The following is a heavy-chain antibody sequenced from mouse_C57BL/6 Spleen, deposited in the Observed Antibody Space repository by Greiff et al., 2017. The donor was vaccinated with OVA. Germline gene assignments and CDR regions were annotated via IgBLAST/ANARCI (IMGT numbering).Heavy chain of an antibody. D-gene: IGHD4-1*01. Sequence: EVMLVESGGGLVKPGGSLKLSCAASGFTFSSYAMSWVRQTPEKRLEWVATISDGGSYTYYPDNVKGRFTISRDNAKNNLYLQMSHLKSEDTAMYYCARSQTGTNWYFDVWGTGTTVTVSS. V-gene: IGHV5-4*03. CDR2: ISDGGSYT. J-gene: IGHJ1*03. CDR1: GFTFSSYA. CDR3: ARSQTGTNWYFDV.